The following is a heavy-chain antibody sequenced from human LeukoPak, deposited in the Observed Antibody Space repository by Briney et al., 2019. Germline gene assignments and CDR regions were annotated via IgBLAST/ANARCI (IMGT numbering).Heavy chain of an antibody. J-gene: IGHJ4*02. CDR1: GGTFSSYA. V-gene: IGHV1-69*05. CDR2: IIPIFGTA. CDR3: ARAKMATIGNYFDY. D-gene: IGHD5-24*01. Sequence: SVKVSCKASGGTFSSYAISWVRQAPGQGLEWMGGIIPIFGTANYAEKFQGRVTITTDESTSTAYMELSSLRSEDTAVYYCARAKMATIGNYFDYWGQGTLVTVSS.